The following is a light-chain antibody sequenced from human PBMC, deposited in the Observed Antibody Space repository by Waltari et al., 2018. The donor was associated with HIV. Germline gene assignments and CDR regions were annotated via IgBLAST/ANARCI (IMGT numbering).Light chain of an antibody. Sequence: EIVLAQSPGTLSLSPGGTATLSCRASETIHSNSLAWYQQRPGQAPRLLIYGASSSSAGIPDRFSGSGSGTDFTLSINRLEPEDFAVYYCQQYDFSPFTFGQGTKLEIK. CDR2: GAS. V-gene: IGKV3-20*01. J-gene: IGKJ2*01. CDR1: ETIHSNS. CDR3: QQYDFSPFT.